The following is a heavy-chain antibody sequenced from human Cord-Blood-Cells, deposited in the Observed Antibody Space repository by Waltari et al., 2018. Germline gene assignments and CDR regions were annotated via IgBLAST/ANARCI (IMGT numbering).Heavy chain of an antibody. J-gene: IGHJ4*02. Sequence: QVQLVQSGAEVKKPGSSVKVSCKASGGTFSSYAISWVRQAPGQGLEWMGGMIPSFGTANYAQKFQGRVTITADKSTSTAYMELSSLRSEDTAVYYCARDGSGIAAAGTDLGYWGQGTLVTVSS. CDR2: MIPSFGTA. V-gene: IGHV1-69*06. CDR1: GGTFSSYA. D-gene: IGHD6-13*01. CDR3: ARDGSGIAAAGTDLGY.